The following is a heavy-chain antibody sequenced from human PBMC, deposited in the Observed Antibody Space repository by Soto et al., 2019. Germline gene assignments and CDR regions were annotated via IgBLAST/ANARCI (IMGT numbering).Heavy chain of an antibody. V-gene: IGHV4-59*08. CDR2: IYYSGST. D-gene: IGHD6-13*01. Sequence: ETLSLTCTVSGGSISSYYWGWIRQPPGKGLEWIGYIYYSGSTNYNPSLKSRVTISVDTSKNQFSLKLSSVTAADTAVYYCARHGYSGYSSSWYFDYWGQGTLVTVSS. CDR3: ARHGYSGYSSSWYFDY. J-gene: IGHJ4*02. CDR1: GGSISSYY.